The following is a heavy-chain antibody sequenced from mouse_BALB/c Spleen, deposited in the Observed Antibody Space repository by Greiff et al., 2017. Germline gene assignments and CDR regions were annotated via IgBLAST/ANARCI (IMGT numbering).Heavy chain of an antibody. CDR2: IDPFNGGT. Sequence: VHVKQSGPELMKPGASVKISCKASGYSFTSYYMHWVKQSHGKSLEWIGYIDPFNGGTSYNQKFKGKATLTVDKSSSTAYMHLSSLTSEDSAVYYCARDGYYEKGFAYWGQGTLVTVSA. D-gene: IGHD2-3*01. V-gene: IGHV1S135*01. CDR1: GYSFTSYY. J-gene: IGHJ3*01. CDR3: ARDGYYEKGFAY.